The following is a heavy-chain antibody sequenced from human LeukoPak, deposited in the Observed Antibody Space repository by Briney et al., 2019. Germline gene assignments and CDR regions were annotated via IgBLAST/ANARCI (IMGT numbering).Heavy chain of an antibody. CDR2: INPNSGGT. J-gene: IGHJ6*03. Sequence: ASVKVSCKASGYTFTGYYMHWVRQAPGQGLEWMGWINPNSGGTNYAQKFQGRVTMTRDTSISTAYMELSRLRSDDTAVYFCARANGHGTGSTSFGVVIKLDYYYYMDVWGKGTTVTVSS. V-gene: IGHV1-2*02. CDR3: ARANGHGTGSTSFGVVIKLDYYYYMDV. D-gene: IGHD3-3*01. CDR1: GYTFTGYY.